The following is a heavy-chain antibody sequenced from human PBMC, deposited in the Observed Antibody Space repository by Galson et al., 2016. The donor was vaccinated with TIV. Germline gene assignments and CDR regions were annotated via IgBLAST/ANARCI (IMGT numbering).Heavy chain of an antibody. CDR2: ISFNSGDI. CDR1: GFTFGDFA. Sequence: SLRLSCAASGFTFGDFAMHWARQTPGKGLEWVSGISFNSGDIGYGDSVRGRFTISRDNAKNSLYLQMNSLRPEDMGLYYCAKDIAYGDTSNFDAFDIWGQGTMVTISS. J-gene: IGHJ3*02. CDR3: AKDIAYGDTSNFDAFDI. V-gene: IGHV3-9*03. D-gene: IGHD3-16*01.